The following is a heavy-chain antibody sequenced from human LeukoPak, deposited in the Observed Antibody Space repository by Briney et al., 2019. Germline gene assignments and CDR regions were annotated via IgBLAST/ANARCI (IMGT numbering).Heavy chain of an antibody. D-gene: IGHD2-8*01. CDR1: GFTFNTHA. Sequence: GGSLRLSCAASGFTFNTHAMSWVRQAPGEGLERVSTLTGSGGTTYYADSVKGRFTISRDNSKNTLYLQMNSLRAEDTAIYYCAKCGPYAIGRSGYFDSWGQGTLVTVSS. V-gene: IGHV3-23*01. CDR2: LTGSGGTT. CDR3: AKCGPYAIGRSGYFDS. J-gene: IGHJ4*02.